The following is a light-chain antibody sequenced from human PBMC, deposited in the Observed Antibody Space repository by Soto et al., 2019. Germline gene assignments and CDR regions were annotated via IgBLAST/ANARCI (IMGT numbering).Light chain of an antibody. Sequence: QSALTQPASVSGSPGQSITISCTGTSSDVGYYNYVSWYQHHPGKAPKLIIYDVSNRPSGVSNRFSGSKSGNTASLTFSGRQAEGESDYYCSSYTTKSTVVFGGGTKVTVL. CDR1: SSDVGYYNY. CDR2: DVS. CDR3: SSYTTKSTVV. V-gene: IGLV2-14*03. J-gene: IGLJ2*01.